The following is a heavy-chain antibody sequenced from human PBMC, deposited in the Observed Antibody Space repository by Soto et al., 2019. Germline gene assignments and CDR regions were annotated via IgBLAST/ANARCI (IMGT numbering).Heavy chain of an antibody. CDR3: ADTSGMTEANDYYTYGMDV. CDR1: GFTFTSSA. J-gene: IGHJ6*02. CDR2: IVVGSGNT. V-gene: IGHV1-58*01. D-gene: IGHD2-21*02. Sequence: SVKVSCKASGFTFTSSAVQWVRQARGQRLEWIGWIVVGSGNTNYAQKFQERVTTTRDMSTSTAYMELSSLRSEHTAVYYCADTSGMTEANDYYTYGMDVWGQGTTVTVSS.